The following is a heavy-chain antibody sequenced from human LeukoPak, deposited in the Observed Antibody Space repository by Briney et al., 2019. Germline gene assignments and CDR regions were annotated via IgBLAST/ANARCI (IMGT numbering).Heavy chain of an antibody. Sequence: GGSLRLSCDASGFTFDDYSMHWVRQRPGKDLQWVSLITWDGGSTFYVDSVKGRFTISRDNSRESLSLQMNGLSTDDTGLYYSARERDRVIDYWGQGTLVTVS. CDR2: ITWDGGST. CDR3: ARERDRVIDY. CDR1: GFTFDDYS. D-gene: IGHD5-12*01. J-gene: IGHJ4*02. V-gene: IGHV3-43*01.